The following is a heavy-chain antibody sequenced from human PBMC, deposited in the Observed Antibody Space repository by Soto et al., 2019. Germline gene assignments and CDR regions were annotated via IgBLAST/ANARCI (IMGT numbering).Heavy chain of an antibody. CDR2: IIPIFGTA. CDR3: ARSRMYYDSSGYSPFDY. J-gene: IGHJ4*02. Sequence: QVQLVQSGAEVKKPGSSVKVSCKASGGTFSSYAISWVRQAPGQGLEWMGGIIPIFGTANYAQKFQGRVTITADESTSTAYMELSSLRSEDTAVYYCARSRMYYDSSGYSPFDYWGQGPLVTVSS. CDR1: GGTFSSYA. V-gene: IGHV1-69*12. D-gene: IGHD3-22*01.